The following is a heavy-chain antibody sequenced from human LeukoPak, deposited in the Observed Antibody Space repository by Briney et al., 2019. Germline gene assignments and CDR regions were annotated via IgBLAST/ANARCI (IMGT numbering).Heavy chain of an antibody. D-gene: IGHD6-13*01. Sequence: ASVKVSCKASGGTFSSYAISWVRQAPGQGLEWMGGIIPIFGTANYAQKFQGRVTITADESTSTAYMELSSLRSEDTAVYYCATLGIAAAGTPDLYIDYWGQGNLVTVSS. CDR1: GGTFSSYA. CDR3: ATLGIAAAGTPDLYIDY. J-gene: IGHJ4*02. V-gene: IGHV1-69*01. CDR2: IIPIFGTA.